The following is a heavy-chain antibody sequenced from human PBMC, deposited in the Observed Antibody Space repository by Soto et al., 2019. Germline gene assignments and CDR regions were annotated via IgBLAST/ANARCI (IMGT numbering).Heavy chain of an antibody. J-gene: IGHJ6*02. CDR1: GYSFTSYW. CDR2: IYPGDSDT. CDR3: ASGRLVPSYYYYGMDV. V-gene: IGHV5-51*01. D-gene: IGHD2-2*01. Sequence: GASLKISCKGSGYSFTSYWIGWVRQMPGKGLEWMGIIYPGDSDTRYSPSFQGQVTISADKSISTAYLQWSSLKASDTAMYYCASGRLVPSYYYYGMDVWGQGTTVTVSS.